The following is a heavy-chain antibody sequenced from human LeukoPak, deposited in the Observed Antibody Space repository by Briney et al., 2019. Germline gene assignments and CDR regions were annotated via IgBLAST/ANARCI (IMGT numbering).Heavy chain of an antibody. D-gene: IGHD7-27*01. CDR1: GYTFTGYY. CDR3: AREPTWGSGYYGMDV. CDR2: INPNSGGT. J-gene: IGHJ6*02. V-gene: IGHV1-2*02. Sequence: GASVKVSCKASGYTFTGYYMHWVRQAPGQGLEWMGWINPNSGGTNYAQKFQGRVTMTRDTSISTAYMELSRLRSDDTAVYYCAREPTWGSGYYGMDVWGQGTTVTVSS.